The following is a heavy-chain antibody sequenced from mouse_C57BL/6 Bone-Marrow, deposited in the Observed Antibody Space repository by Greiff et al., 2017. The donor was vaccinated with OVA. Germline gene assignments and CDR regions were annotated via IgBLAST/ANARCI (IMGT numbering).Heavy chain of an antibody. CDR1: GFTFSDAW. V-gene: IGHV6-6*01. CDR2: IRNKANNHAT. CDR3: TLDGGYYFDY. J-gene: IGHJ2*01. Sequence: EVQLQESGGGLVQPGGSMKLSCAASGFTFSDAWMDWVRQSPEKGLEWVAEIRNKANNHATYYAESVKGRFTISRDDSKSSVYLQMNSLRAEDTGIYYCTLDGGYYFDYWGQGTTLTVSS.